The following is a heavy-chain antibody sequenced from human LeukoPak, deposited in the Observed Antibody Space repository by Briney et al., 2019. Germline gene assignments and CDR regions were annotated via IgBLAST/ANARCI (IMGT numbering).Heavy chain of an antibody. CDR1: GFTFSSYW. CDR3: AREGWDIVGASIDY. V-gene: IGHV3-7*01. J-gene: IGHJ4*02. Sequence: GSLRLSCAASGFTFSSYWMSWVRQAPGKGLEWVANIKQDGSEKYYVDSVKGRFTISRDNAKNSLYLQMNSLRAEDTAVYYCAREGWDIVGASIDYWSQGTLVTVSS. D-gene: IGHD1-26*01. CDR2: IKQDGSEK.